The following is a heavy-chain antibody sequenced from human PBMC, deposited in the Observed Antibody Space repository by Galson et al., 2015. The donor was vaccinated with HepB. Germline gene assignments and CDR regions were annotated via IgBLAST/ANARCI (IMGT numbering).Heavy chain of an antibody. CDR2: IYYSGST. D-gene: IGHD4-11*01. CDR1: GGSISSGGYY. V-gene: IGHV4-31*03. J-gene: IGHJ5*02. Sequence: TLSLTCTVSGGSISSGGYYWSWIRQHPGKGLEWIGYIYYSGSTYYNPSLKSRVTISVDTSKNQFSLKLSSVTAADTAVYYCARSWAVTPRGWFDPWGQGTLVTVSS. CDR3: ARSWAVTPRGWFDP.